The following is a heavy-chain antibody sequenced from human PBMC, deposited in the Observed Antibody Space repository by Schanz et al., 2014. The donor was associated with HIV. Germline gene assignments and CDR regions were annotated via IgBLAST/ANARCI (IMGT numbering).Heavy chain of an antibody. CDR1: GGTFSTYA. Sequence: QVQLVQSGAEVKKPGSSVKVSCKPSGGTFSTYAVSWVRQAPGQGLEYMGGIIPIFGSPKYAQKFQGRVSMTADPSTNTAYMEMRGLRFEDTAVYYCASGRRSGIGWRMDVWGQGTTVSVSS. CDR3: ASGRRSGIGWRMDV. D-gene: IGHD6-19*01. J-gene: IGHJ6*02. V-gene: IGHV1-69*01. CDR2: IIPIFGSP.